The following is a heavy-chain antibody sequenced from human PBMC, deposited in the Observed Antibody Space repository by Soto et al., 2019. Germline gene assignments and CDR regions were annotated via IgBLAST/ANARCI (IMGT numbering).Heavy chain of an antibody. Sequence: ETLSLTCTVSGGSISSSSYYWGWIRQPPGKGLAWIGSVYYSGSTYYNPSLKSRVTISVDTSKNQFSLKLSSVTAAETAVYYCAKGSGSLKRDIYYYYGLDVWGQGTTVTVSS. CDR2: VYYSGST. CDR3: AKGSGSLKRDIYYYYGLDV. J-gene: IGHJ6*02. D-gene: IGHD3-10*01. V-gene: IGHV4-39*01. CDR1: GGSISSSSYY.